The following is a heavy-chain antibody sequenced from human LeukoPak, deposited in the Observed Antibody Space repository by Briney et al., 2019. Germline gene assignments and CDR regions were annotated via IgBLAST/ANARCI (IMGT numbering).Heavy chain of an antibody. Sequence: GRSLRLSCAASGFTFSTYPMHWVRQAPGKGLEWVAVISYDGSNKNYADYVKGRFAISRDNSKNTLYLQMNSLREEDTAVYYCARDAISRGSGSYCDYWGQGTLVTVSS. CDR2: ISYDGSNK. CDR1: GFTFSTYP. CDR3: ARDAISRGSGSYCDY. V-gene: IGHV3-30*01. J-gene: IGHJ4*02. D-gene: IGHD3-10*01.